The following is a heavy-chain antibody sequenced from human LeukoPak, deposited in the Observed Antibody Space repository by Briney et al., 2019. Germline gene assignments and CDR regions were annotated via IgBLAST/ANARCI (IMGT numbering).Heavy chain of an antibody. V-gene: IGHV1-2*02. CDR1: GHTFTGYY. Sequence: ASVKVSCKASGHTFTGYYMHWVRQAPGQGLEWMGWINPNSGGTNYAQKFQGRVTMTRDTSISTAYMELSRLRSDDTAVYYCAREGDLVGAVYFDYWGQGTLVTVSS. J-gene: IGHJ4*02. D-gene: IGHD1-26*01. CDR3: AREGDLVGAVYFDY. CDR2: INPNSGGT.